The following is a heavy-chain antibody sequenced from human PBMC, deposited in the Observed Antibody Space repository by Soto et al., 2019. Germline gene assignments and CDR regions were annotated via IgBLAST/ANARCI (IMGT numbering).Heavy chain of an antibody. V-gene: IGHV3-74*01. D-gene: IGHD3-16*01. CDR2: INADGTIT. CDR3: STDTLGPRDC. CDR1: GFTFSSYW. J-gene: IGHJ4*02. Sequence: EVQLVESGGGLAQPGGSLRLSCAASGFTFSSYWMHWVRQAPGEGLVWVARINADGTITTYADSMKGRVTISRDNAMDTLYLEVNSLRVEDTAMYYCSTDTLGPRDCWGQGTVVTVSS.